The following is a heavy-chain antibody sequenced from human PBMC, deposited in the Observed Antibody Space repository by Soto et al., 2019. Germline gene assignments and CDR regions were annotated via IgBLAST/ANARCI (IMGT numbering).Heavy chain of an antibody. CDR3: AKDPDAAAGPYGMDV. D-gene: IGHD6-13*01. V-gene: IGHV3-30*18. Sequence: GGSLRLSCAASRFSFHSYGMHWVRQAPGKGLEWVAVISYDGSNKYYADSVKGRFTISRDNSKNTLYLQMNSLRAEDTAVYYCAKDPDAAAGPYGMDVWGQGTTVTVSS. J-gene: IGHJ6*01. CDR1: RFSFHSYG. CDR2: ISYDGSNK.